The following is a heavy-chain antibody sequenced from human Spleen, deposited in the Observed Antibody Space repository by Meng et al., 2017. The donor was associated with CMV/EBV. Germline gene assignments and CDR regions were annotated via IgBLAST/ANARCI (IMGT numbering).Heavy chain of an antibody. Sequence: GESLKISCAASGFTFSNNGMHWVRRAPGKGLEWVSSISSSSTYMYYADSVKGRFTISRDNAKNSLYLQMNSLRAEDTAVYYCARVVDDFWSGSYYWGQGTLVTVSS. CDR3: ARVVDDFWSGSYY. CDR1: GFTFSNNG. V-gene: IGHV3-21*01. D-gene: IGHD3-3*01. J-gene: IGHJ4*02. CDR2: ISSSSTYM.